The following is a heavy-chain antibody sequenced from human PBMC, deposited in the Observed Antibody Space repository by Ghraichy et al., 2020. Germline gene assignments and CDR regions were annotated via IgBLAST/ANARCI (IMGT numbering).Heavy chain of an antibody. J-gene: IGHJ4*02. CDR2: ISSSSSAI. D-gene: IGHD6-6*01. V-gene: IGHV3-48*01. Sequence: GGSLRLSCAASGFTFSSYSMNWVRQAPGKGLEWVSYISSSSSAIYYADSVKGRFTISRDNAKNSLYLQMNSLRAEDTAVYYCARERGSSSSGGVYYFGYWGQGTLVTGSS. CDR1: GFTFSSYS. CDR3: ARERGSSSSGGVYYFGY.